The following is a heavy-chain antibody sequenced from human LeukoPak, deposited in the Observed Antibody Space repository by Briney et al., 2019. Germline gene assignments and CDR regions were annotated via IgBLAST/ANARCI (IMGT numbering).Heavy chain of an antibody. V-gene: IGHV3-15*01. CDR3: TTLLYSGSNLKFRYFDY. CDR1: GFTFSNAW. J-gene: IGHJ4*02. D-gene: IGHD1-26*01. Sequence: GGSLRLSCAASGFTFSNAWMSWVRQAPGKGLEWVGRIKSKTDGRTTDYAAPVKGRFTISRDDSKNTLYLQMNSLKTEDTAVYYCTTLLYSGSNLKFRYFDYWGQGTLVTVSS. CDR2: IKSKTDGRTT.